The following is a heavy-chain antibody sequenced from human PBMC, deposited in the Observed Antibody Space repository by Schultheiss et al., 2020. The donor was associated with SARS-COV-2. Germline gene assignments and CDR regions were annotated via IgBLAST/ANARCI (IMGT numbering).Heavy chain of an antibody. J-gene: IGHJ4*02. D-gene: IGHD3-22*01. V-gene: IGHV3-21*01. Sequence: GASLRLSCAASGFTFSSYSMNWVRQAPGKGLEWVSSISSSSSYIYYADSVKGRFTISRDNSKNMLYLQMNSLRAEDTAVYYCARDKYYYDSTSSLFDYWGQGALGTVSS. CDR2: ISSSSSYI. CDR3: ARDKYYYDSTSSLFDY. CDR1: GFTFSSYS.